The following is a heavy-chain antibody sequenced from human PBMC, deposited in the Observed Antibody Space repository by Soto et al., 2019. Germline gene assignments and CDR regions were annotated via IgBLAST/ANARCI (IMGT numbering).Heavy chain of an antibody. CDR3: ARVVVIKGNWFDP. CDR1: GGSISSYY. J-gene: IGHJ5*02. D-gene: IGHD3-22*01. Sequence: SETLSLTCTVSGGSISSYYWSWIRQPPGKGLEWIGYIYYSGSTNYNPSLKSRVTISVDTSKNQFSLKLSSVTAADTAVYYCARVVVIKGNWFDPWGQGTLVTVPS. V-gene: IGHV4-59*01. CDR2: IYYSGST.